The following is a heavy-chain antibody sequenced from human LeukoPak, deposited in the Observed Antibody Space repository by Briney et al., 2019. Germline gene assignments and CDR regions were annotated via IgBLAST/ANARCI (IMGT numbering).Heavy chain of an antibody. CDR1: GFTFSNSA. CDR2: ISRSGGST. D-gene: IGHD2-15*01. J-gene: IGHJ6*02. V-gene: IGHV3-23*01. CDR3: ARDLGYCSGASCYFKYYGMDV. Sequence: GGSLRLSCAASGFTFSNSAMSWVRQAPGKGLEWVSGISRSGGSTEYADSVKGRFTISRDNSKNTLYLQMNSLRAEDTAVYYCARDLGYCSGASCYFKYYGMDVWGQGTTVTVFS.